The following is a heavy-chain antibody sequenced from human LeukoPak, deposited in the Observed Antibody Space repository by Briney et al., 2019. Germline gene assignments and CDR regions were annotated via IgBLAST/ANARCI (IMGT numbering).Heavy chain of an antibody. Sequence: GGSLRLSCAASGFTASNNYMSWVRQAPGKGLEWVSVIYSGGSTYYADSVKGRFTISRDTSKNTLSLQMNSLRAEDTAVYYCASLSLGHYWGQGTLVTVSS. D-gene: IGHD6-6*01. CDR2: IYSGGST. CDR3: ASLSLGHY. V-gene: IGHV3-53*01. CDR1: GFTASNNY. J-gene: IGHJ4*02.